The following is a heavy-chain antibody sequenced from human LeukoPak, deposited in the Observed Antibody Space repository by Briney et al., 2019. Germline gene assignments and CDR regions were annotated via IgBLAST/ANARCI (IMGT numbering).Heavy chain of an antibody. Sequence: GAPVKVSCKASGGTFSSYAISWVRQAPGQGLEWMGGIIPIFGTANYAQKFQGRVTITADESTSTAYMELSSLRSEDTAVYYCASCYGDYVPFDYWGQGTLVTVSS. V-gene: IGHV1-69*13. CDR3: ASCYGDYVPFDY. D-gene: IGHD4-17*01. J-gene: IGHJ4*02. CDR1: GGTFSSYA. CDR2: IIPIFGTA.